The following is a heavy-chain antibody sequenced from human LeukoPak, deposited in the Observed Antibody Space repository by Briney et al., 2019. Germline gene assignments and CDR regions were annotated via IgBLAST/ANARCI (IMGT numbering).Heavy chain of an antibody. J-gene: IGHJ6*02. CDR1: GFIFNSYA. V-gene: IGHV3-23*01. CDR3: AKPRQQLVRYGLDV. D-gene: IGHD6-6*01. CDR2: ISASGGST. Sequence: GGSLRLSCAASGFIFNSYAMTWVRQAPGKGLEWGSAISASGGSTYYADSVRGRFTISRDNSKSTLYLQMNSLRSEDTAVYYCAKPRQQLVRYGLDVWGQGTTVIVSS.